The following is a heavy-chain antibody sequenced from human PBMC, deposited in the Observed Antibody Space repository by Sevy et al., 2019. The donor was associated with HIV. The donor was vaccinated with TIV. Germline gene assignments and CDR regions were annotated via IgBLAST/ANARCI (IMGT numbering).Heavy chain of an antibody. CDR3: ARGIYGSGSRLGLGY. Sequence: GGSLRLSCAASGFTFSSYWMTWVRQAPGKGLEWVANMRQDGSEKYYVDSVKGRFTISRDNAKNSLYPQMNSLRAEDTAVYYCARGIYGSGSRLGLGYWGQGTLVTVSS. D-gene: IGHD3-10*01. CDR2: MRQDGSEK. CDR1: GFTFSSYW. V-gene: IGHV3-7*01. J-gene: IGHJ4*02.